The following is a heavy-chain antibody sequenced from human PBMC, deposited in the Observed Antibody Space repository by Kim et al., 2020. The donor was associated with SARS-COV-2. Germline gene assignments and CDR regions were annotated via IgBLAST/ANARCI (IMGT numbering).Heavy chain of an antibody. CDR3: ARERLWFGELYPAY. CDR2: IYYSGST. V-gene: IGHV4-39*07. D-gene: IGHD3-10*01. Sequence: SETLSLTCTVSGGSISSSSYYWGWIRQPPGKGLEWIGSIYYSGSTYYNPSLKSRVTISVDTSKNQFSLKLSSVTAADTAVYYCARERLWFGELYPAYWGQGTLVTVSS. J-gene: IGHJ4*02. CDR1: GGSISSSSYY.